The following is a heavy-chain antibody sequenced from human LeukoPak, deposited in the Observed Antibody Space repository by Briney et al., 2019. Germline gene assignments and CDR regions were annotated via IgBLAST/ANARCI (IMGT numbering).Heavy chain of an antibody. CDR1: GGSISSYY. J-gene: IGHJ4*02. CDR2: IYTSGST. CDR3: ARDRGSSWYGYYFDY. D-gene: IGHD6-13*01. V-gene: IGHV4-4*07. Sequence: SETLSLTCTVSGGSISSYYWSWIRQPAGKGLEWIGRIYTSGSTNYNPSLKSRVTMSVDTSKNQFSLKLSSVTAADTAVYYCARDRGSSWYGYYFDYWGQGTLVTVSS.